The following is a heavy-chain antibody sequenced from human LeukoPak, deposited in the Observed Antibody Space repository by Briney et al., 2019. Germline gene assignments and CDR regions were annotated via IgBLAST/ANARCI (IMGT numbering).Heavy chain of an antibody. Sequence: PGGSLRLSCAASGFTFSSYAMSWVRQAPGKGLEWVSAISGSGGSTYYADSVKGRFTISRDNSKNTLYLQMNSLRAEDTAVYYCAKGRSYYYDSSGYYNYYYYYYMDVWGEGTTVTVSS. V-gene: IGHV3-23*01. CDR3: AKGRSYYYDSSGYYNYYYYYYMDV. CDR2: ISGSGGST. J-gene: IGHJ6*03. CDR1: GFTFSSYA. D-gene: IGHD3-22*01.